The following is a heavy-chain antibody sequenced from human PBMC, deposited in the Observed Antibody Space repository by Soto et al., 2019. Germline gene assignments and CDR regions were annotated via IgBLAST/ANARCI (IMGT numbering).Heavy chain of an antibody. CDR3: ARDYGTFAQNYYYYYGMDV. CDR2: IIPIFGTA. V-gene: IGHV1-69*06. J-gene: IGHJ6*02. CDR1: GGTFSSYA. D-gene: IGHD3-16*01. Sequence: QVQLVQSGAEVKKPGSSVKVSCKASGGTFSSYAISWVRQAPGQGLEWMGGIIPIFGTANYAQKFQGRVTITADKSTSTAYMELSSLRSEDTAVYYCARDYGTFAQNYYYYYGMDVWGQGTTVTVSS.